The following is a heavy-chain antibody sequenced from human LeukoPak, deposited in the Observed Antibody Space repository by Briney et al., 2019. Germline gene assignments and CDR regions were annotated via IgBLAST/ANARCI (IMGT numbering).Heavy chain of an antibody. D-gene: IGHD5-24*01. V-gene: IGHV3-11*01. CDR2: ICSNGNII. J-gene: IGHJ4*02. Sequence: GGSLRLSCAASGVTFRNYYMSWGCQGTGEGGEWIAYICSNGNIIYYADSVRGRFTVSRDNIKNSLCVDIKRLRAEDTAVYYSARDGYNYFDFWGQGTLVTASS. CDR1: GVTFRNYY. CDR3: ARDGYNYFDF.